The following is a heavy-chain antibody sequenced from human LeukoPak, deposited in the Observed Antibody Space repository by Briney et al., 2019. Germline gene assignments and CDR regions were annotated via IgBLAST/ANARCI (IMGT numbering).Heavy chain of an antibody. CDR1: GGSISSYY. CDR2: IYYSGST. CDR3: ARQMIAAAGSLGIDY. Sequence: SETLSLTCTGSGGSISSYYWSWVRQPPGKGLEWVGYIYYSGSTNYNRSLKSRVTISVNTSKKQISLKLSSVTAADTAVYYCARQMIAAAGSLGIDYWGQGTLVTVSS. J-gene: IGHJ4*02. D-gene: IGHD6-13*01. V-gene: IGHV4-59*08.